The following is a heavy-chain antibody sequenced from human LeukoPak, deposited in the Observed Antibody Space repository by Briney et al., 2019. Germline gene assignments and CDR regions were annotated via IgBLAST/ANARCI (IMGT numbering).Heavy chain of an antibody. D-gene: IGHD3-3*01. CDR2: ISHDGTVR. CDR1: TIGFRGYA. CDR3: TRVGLGVILGDAFDP. Sequence: GGSPRLSCVASTIGFRGYAMHWVRRAPGKGLEWVGSISHDGTVRYANSARGRFIISRDDSKSTLFLQMNSLRVEDTAMYYCTRVGLGVILGDAFDPWGQGTMATVSS. V-gene: IGHV3-30*04. J-gene: IGHJ3*01.